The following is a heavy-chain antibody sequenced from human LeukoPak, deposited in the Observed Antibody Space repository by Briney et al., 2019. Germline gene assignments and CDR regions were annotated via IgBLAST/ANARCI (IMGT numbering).Heavy chain of an antibody. Sequence: ASVKVSCKASGYAFTGYYMHWVRQAPGQGLEWMGWINPKSGGTNYAQKFQGRVTMTRDTSISTAYMELSRLRSDDTAVYYCARGSVTGDWYYYMDVWGKGTTVTISS. CDR2: INPKSGGT. D-gene: IGHD4-23*01. CDR3: ARGSVTGDWYYYMDV. J-gene: IGHJ6*03. V-gene: IGHV1-2*02. CDR1: GYAFTGYY.